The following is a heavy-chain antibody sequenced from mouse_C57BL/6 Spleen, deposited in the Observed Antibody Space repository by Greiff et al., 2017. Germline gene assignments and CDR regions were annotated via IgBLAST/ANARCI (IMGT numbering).Heavy chain of an antibody. CDR1: GYTFTSYW. Sequence: QVQLQQPGAELVKPGASVKMSCKASGYTFTSYWITWVKQRPGQGLEWIGDIYPGSGSTNYNEKFKSKATLTVDTSSSTAYMQLSSLTSEDSAVYNCARWDYGSSWFAYWGQGTLVTVSA. D-gene: IGHD1-1*01. CDR3: ARWDYGSSWFAY. J-gene: IGHJ3*01. CDR2: IYPGSGST. V-gene: IGHV1-55*01.